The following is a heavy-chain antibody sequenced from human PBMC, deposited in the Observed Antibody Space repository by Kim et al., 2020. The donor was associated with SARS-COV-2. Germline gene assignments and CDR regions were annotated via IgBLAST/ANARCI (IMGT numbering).Heavy chain of an antibody. J-gene: IGHJ3*02. CDR3: ARAVLTLGLDDAFDI. Sequence: QKSQGRVTITADESTSTAYMELSSLRSEDTAVYYCARAVLTLGLDDAFDIWGQGTMVTVSS. D-gene: IGHD6-19*01. V-gene: IGHV1-69*01.